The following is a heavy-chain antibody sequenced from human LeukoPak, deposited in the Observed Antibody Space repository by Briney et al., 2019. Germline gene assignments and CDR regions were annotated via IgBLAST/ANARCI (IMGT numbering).Heavy chain of an antibody. D-gene: IGHD6-13*01. J-gene: IGHJ4*02. CDR1: GYSISSGYY. CDR2: IYHSGST. CDR3: ARERIAELVDY. V-gene: IGHV4-38-2*02. Sequence: KPSETLSLTCAVSGYSISSGYYWGWIRQPPGKGLEWIGSIYHSGSTYYNPSLKSRVTISVDTSKNQFSLKLSSVTAADTAVYYCARERIAELVDYWGQGTLVTVSS.